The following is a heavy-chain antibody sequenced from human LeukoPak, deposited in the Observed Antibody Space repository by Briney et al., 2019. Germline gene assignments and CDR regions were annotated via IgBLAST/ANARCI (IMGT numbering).Heavy chain of an antibody. J-gene: IGHJ4*02. Sequence: PGGSPRLSCAASGFTFSSYEMNWVRQAPGKGLEWVSCISSSGSTIYYADSVKGRFTISRDNAKNSLYLQMNSLRAEDTAVYYCARDTRYYYDSSGYSASDYWGQGTLVTVSS. V-gene: IGHV3-48*03. CDR3: ARDTRYYYDSSGYSASDY. CDR2: ISSSGSTI. D-gene: IGHD3-22*01. CDR1: GFTFSSYE.